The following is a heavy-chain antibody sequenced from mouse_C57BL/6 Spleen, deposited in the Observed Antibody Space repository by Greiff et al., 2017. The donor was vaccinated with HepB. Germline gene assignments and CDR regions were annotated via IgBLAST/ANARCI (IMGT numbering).Heavy chain of an antibody. CDR1: GYSITSGYY. CDR3: ATTGTGYYFDY. D-gene: IGHD4-1*02. V-gene: IGHV3-6*01. J-gene: IGHJ2*01. CDR2: ISYDGSN. Sequence: EVKLEESGPGLVKPSQSLSLTCSVTGYSITSGYYWNWIRQFPGNKLEWMGYISYDGSNNYNPSLKNRISITRDTSKNQFFLKLNSVTTEDTATYYCATTGTGYYFDYWGQGTTLTVSS.